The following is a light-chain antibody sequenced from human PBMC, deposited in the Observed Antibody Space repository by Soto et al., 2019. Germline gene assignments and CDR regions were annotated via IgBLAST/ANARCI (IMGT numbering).Light chain of an antibody. CDR3: QHSYITPRYT. V-gene: IGKV1-39*01. CDR1: QSISSN. Sequence: DTPITQSPSSLSASVGDRVTITCRASQSISSNLNWFQHKPGRPPRLLTFASYILEGGVPSRFSGSGSDTYFTLTIDSLQPEDVATYYCQHSYITPRYTFGQGTKVEI. CDR2: ASY. J-gene: IGKJ2*01.